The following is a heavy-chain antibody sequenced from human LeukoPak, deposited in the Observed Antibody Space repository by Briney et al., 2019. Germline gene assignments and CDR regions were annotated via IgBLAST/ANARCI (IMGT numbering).Heavy chain of an antibody. J-gene: IGHJ5*02. CDR1: GYTFTGFY. Sequence: ASVKVSCKASGYTFTGFYLHWVRQAPGQGLEWMGWINPNSGVTNYAQNFQGRVTMTRDTSITTAYMELTSLRSDDTAVYYCARKVPNDSSGYYYRGQFDPWGQGTLVTVSS. CDR2: INPNSGVT. D-gene: IGHD3-22*01. V-gene: IGHV1-2*02. CDR3: ARKVPNDSSGYYYRGQFDP.